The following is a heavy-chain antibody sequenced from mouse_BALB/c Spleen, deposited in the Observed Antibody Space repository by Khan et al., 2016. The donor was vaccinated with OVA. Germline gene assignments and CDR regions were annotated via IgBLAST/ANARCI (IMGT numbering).Heavy chain of an antibody. Sequence: QVQLKQSGPELVKPGALVKISCKASGYTFTSYDINWVKQRPGQGLEWIGWIYPGDGSSKYNEKFKGKATLTADTSSSTAYMQLTSLTSENSAVXFCTREGLRWVAMDYWGQGTSVTVSS. D-gene: IGHD2-4*01. CDR2: IYPGDGSS. V-gene: IGHV1S56*01. J-gene: IGHJ4*01. CDR1: GYTFTSYD. CDR3: TREGLRWVAMDY.